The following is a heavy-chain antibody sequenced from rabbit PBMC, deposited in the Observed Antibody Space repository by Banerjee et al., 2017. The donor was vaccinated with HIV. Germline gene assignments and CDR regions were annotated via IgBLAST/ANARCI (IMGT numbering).Heavy chain of an antibody. D-gene: IGHD6-1*01. CDR3: GRGDGAGDGYDL. J-gene: IGHJ6*01. CDR1: GFDFSSYY. V-gene: IGHV1S7*01. CDR2: IYAGKGSS. Sequence: QSLEESGGDLVKPGGSLTLSCKASGFDFSSYYMNWVRQAPGKGLEWIGRIYAGKGSSDYANWVNGRFTISSDSAQNTVDLQMNSLTAADTATYFCGRGDGAGDGYDLWGPGTLVTVS.